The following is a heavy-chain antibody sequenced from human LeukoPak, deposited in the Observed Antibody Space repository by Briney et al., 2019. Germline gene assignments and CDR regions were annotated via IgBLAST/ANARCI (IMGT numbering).Heavy chain of an antibody. CDR3: ARDGTYYYGSGSYGGADY. CDR1: GYTFTGYY. Sequence: ASVTVSCKASGYTFTGYYMHWVRQAPGQGLEWMGWINPNSGGTNYAQKFQGRVTMTRDTSISTAYMELSRLRSDDTAVYYCARDGTYYYGSGSYGGADYWGQGTLVTVSS. D-gene: IGHD3-10*01. V-gene: IGHV1-2*02. CDR2: INPNSGGT. J-gene: IGHJ4*02.